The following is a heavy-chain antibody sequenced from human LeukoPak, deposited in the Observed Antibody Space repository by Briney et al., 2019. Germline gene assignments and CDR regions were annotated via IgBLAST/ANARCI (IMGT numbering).Heavy chain of an antibody. D-gene: IGHD1-14*01. CDR3: MRDAGGY. J-gene: IGHJ4*02. Sequence: TGGSLRLSCVASGFTLRTYAMHWVSQAPGKGLEWVAVISSDGSKKFYSDSVKGQFTISRDNSKNTLYLQMNSPRTEDTGVYFCMRDAGGYWGQGTPVTVSS. V-gene: IGHV3-30-3*01. CDR2: ISSDGSKK. CDR1: GFTLRTYA.